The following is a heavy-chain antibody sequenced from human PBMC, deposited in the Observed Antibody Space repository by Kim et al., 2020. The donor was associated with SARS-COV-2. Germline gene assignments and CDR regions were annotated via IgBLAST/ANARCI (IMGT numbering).Heavy chain of an antibody. CDR2: IKQDGSEK. J-gene: IGHJ6*02. V-gene: IGHV3-7*03. Sequence: GGSLRLSCAASGFTFSSSWMSWVRQAPGKGLEWVANIKQDGSEKYYVDSVKGRITISRDNAKNSLYLQMNSLRAEDTAVYYCAGDDSSSWYPLYGMDVWGQGNTVTVSS. CDR3: AGDDSSSWYPLYGMDV. CDR1: GFTFSSSW. D-gene: IGHD6-13*01.